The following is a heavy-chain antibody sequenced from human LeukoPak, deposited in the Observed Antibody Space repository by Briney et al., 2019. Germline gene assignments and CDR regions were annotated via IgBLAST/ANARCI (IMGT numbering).Heavy chain of an antibody. CDR2: ISGSGGST. V-gene: IGHV3-23*01. J-gene: IGHJ4*02. CDR1: GFTFSSYA. Sequence: GGSLRLSCAASGFTFSSYAMSWVRQAPGKGLEWVSAISGSGGSTYYADSVKGRFTISRDNSKNTLYLQMNSLRAEDTAVYYCAKGVAYYYDSSGYSKNTYYFDYWGQGTLVTVSS. CDR3: AKGVAYYYDSSGYSKNTYYFDY. D-gene: IGHD3-22*01.